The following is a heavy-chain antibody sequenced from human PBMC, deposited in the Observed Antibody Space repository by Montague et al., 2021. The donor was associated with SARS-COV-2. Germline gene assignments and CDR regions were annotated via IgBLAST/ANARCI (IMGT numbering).Heavy chain of an antibody. J-gene: IGHJ4*02. V-gene: IGHV4-61*02. Sequence: TLSLTCTVSGGSISSGSYYWNWIRQPAEKGLEWIGRIYTSGSTNYNPSLKSRVTISVDTSMNQFSLKLSSVTAADTAVYYCARESLHLTGYYNDYFDYWGQGTLVTVSS. D-gene: IGHD3-9*01. CDR1: GGSISSGSYY. CDR3: ARESLHLTGYYNDYFDY. CDR2: IYTSGST.